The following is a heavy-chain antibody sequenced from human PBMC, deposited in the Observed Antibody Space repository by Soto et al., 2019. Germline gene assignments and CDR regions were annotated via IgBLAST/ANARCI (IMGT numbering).Heavy chain of an antibody. CDR1: GFTFSSYG. CDR2: ISYDGSNK. CDR3: AKDGAPVVEMATIFFDY. J-gene: IGHJ4*02. Sequence: QVQLVESGGDVVQPGRSLRLSCAASGFTFSSYGMHWVRQAPGKGLEWVAVISYDGSNKYYADSVKGRFTISRDNSKNTLYLQMNSLRAEDTAVYYCAKDGAPVVEMATIFFDYWGQGTLVTVSS. V-gene: IGHV3-30*18. D-gene: IGHD3-3*01.